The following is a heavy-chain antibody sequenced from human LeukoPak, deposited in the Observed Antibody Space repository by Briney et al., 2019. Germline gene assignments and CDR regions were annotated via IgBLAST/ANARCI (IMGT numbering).Heavy chain of an antibody. J-gene: IGHJ4*02. CDR1: GGSFSGYY. V-gene: IGHV4-34*01. Sequence: TSETLSLTCAVYGGSFSGYYWSWIRQPPGKGLEWIGEINHSGSTNYNPSLKSRVTISVDTSKNQFSLKLSSVTAADTAVYYCARGTVTTQLDYWGQGTLVTVSS. CDR2: INHSGST. CDR3: ARGTVTTQLDY. D-gene: IGHD4-17*01.